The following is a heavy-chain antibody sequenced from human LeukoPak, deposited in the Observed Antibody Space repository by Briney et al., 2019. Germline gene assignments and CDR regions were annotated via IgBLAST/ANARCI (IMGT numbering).Heavy chain of an antibody. CDR1: GFTFSSYA. CDR2: ISSSSSYI. D-gene: IGHD2-8*01. Sequence: GGSLRLSCAASGFTFSSYAMSWVRQAPGKGLEWVSSISSSSSYIYYADSVKGRFTISRDNAKNSLYLQMNSLRAEDTAVYYCARGSPTKYYFDYWGQGTLVTVSS. CDR3: ARGSPTKYYFDY. J-gene: IGHJ4*02. V-gene: IGHV3-21*01.